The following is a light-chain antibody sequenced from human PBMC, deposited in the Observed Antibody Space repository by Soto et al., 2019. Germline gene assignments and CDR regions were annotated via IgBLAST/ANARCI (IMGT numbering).Light chain of an antibody. CDR1: QSVSSSF. Sequence: EIVLTQSPGTLSLSPGESATLSCRASQSVSSSFLAWYQQKPGQAPRLLIYGASNRATGIPDRFSGGGSETDFTLTISRLEPDDFAVYYCQQYGSSMGPDTFCQGTKLEIK. CDR3: QQYGSSMGPDT. V-gene: IGKV3-20*01. J-gene: IGKJ2*01. CDR2: GAS.